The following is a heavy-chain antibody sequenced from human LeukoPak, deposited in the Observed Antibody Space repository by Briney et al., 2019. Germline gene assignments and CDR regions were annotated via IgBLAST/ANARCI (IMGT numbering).Heavy chain of an antibody. V-gene: IGHV4-39*01. CDR2: IYYSGRT. CDR3: ARRRYYDGSGYLE. J-gene: IGHJ1*01. D-gene: IGHD3-22*01. CDR1: GDSFSRSDSY. Sequence: SETLSLTCSVSGDSFSRSDSYWDWIRQPPGKGLEWIVTIYYSGRTYYSPSLKSRVTMSVDPSNNQFSLTLRSVTAADTAVYYCARRRYYDGSGYLEWGQGTLLSVSS.